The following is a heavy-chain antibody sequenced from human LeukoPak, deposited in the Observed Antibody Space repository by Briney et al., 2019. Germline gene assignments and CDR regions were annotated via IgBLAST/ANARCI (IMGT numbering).Heavy chain of an antibody. CDR3: ARGLRDFWTGYSGFLSYYFDS. CDR2: INHSGST. D-gene: IGHD3/OR15-3a*01. V-gene: IGHV4-34*01. J-gene: IGHJ4*02. CDR1: GGSFSGYY. Sequence: SETLSLTCAVYGGSFSGYYWSWIRQPPGKGLEWIGEINHSGSTNYNPSLKSRVTISIDTSNYQFSLNLKSVTAADTAIYYCARGLRDFWTGYSGFLSYYFDSWGQGDLVTVSS.